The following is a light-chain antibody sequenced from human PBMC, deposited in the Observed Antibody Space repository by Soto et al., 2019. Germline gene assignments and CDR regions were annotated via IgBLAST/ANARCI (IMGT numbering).Light chain of an antibody. Sequence: NFMLTQPHAVSESPGKTVTISCTGSSGSVASNFVHWYQRRPGSAPTIVIYGDNQRPSGVPDRFSVSIDSASNSASLTISGLKTEDEDDYFCQSYDRCSLHVFGTGTKVTVL. J-gene: IGLJ1*01. V-gene: IGLV6-57*02. CDR2: GDN. CDR3: QSYDRCSLHV. CDR1: SGSVASNF.